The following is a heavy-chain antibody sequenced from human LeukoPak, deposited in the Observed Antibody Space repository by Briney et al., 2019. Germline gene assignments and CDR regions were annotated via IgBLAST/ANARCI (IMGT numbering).Heavy chain of an antibody. Sequence: PGGSLRLSCAASGFTFDDYAMHWVRQAPGKGLEWVSGISWNSGSIGYADSVKGRFTISRDNAKNSLYLQMNSLRAEDTAVYYCAKVDTMIVVHWGQGTLVTVSS. J-gene: IGHJ4*02. V-gene: IGHV3-9*01. D-gene: IGHD3-22*01. CDR2: ISWNSGSI. CDR1: GFTFDDYA. CDR3: AKVDTMIVVH.